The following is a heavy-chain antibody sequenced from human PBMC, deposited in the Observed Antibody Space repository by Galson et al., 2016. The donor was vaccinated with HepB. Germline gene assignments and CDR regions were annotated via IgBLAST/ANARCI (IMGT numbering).Heavy chain of an antibody. CDR3: ARGGPFWYFDL. Sequence: ETLSLTCTVSGGSISTYYRSWIRQPPGKGLEWIGYIYYTGSATYNPSLKSRVSTSLDTPKNQFSLRLNSRTAADTAVYYCARGGPFWYFDLWGRGTLVTVSS. D-gene: IGHD2-15*01. CDR2: IYYTGSA. CDR1: GGSISTYY. J-gene: IGHJ2*01. V-gene: IGHV4-59*01.